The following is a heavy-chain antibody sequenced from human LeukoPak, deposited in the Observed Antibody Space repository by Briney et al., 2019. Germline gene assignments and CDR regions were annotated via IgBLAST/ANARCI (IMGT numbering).Heavy chain of an antibody. CDR2: INPNSGGT. J-gene: IGHJ4*02. Sequence: ASVKVSCKASGYTFTGYYMHWVRQAPGQGLEWMGWINPNSGGTNYAQKFQGRVTMTRDTSISTAYMELSRLRSDDTAVYYCARDWSGDFWSSSFDYWGQGTLVTVSS. CDR1: GYTFTGYY. V-gene: IGHV1-2*02. D-gene: IGHD3-3*01. CDR3: ARDWSGDFWSSSFDY.